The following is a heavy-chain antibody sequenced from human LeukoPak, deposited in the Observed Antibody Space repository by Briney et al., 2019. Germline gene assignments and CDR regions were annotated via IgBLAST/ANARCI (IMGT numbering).Heavy chain of an antibody. CDR2: INHSGSTT. D-gene: IGHD5-12*01. CDR1: AESFSGYY. J-gene: IGHJ4*02. Sequence: ETLSLTCAVYAESFSGYYWNWIRQPPGKGLEWIGEINHSGSTTNYNPSLKSRVTMSVDMSKNQFSLKLSSVTAADTAVYYCARKSGYARDYWGQGTLVTVSS. V-gene: IGHV4-34*01. CDR3: ARKSGYARDY.